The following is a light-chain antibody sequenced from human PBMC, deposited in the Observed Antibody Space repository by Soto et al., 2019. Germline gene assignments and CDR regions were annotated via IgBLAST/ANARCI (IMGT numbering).Light chain of an antibody. V-gene: IGLV2-14*01. Sequence: QSALTQPASVSGSPGQSITISCTGTSGDIGGYNYVSWYQQHPGKAPKLLISEVTNRPSGVSNRFSGSKSGNTASLTISGLQAEDEADYYCTSYTSSSPYVFGTGTKVTVL. CDR3: TSYTSSSPYV. CDR2: EVT. J-gene: IGLJ1*01. CDR1: SGDIGGYNY.